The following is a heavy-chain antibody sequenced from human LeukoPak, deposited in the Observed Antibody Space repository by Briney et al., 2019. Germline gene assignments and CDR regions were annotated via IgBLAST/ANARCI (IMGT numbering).Heavy chain of an antibody. Sequence: PSETLSLTCAVYGGSFTDSYWSWIRQPPGKGLEWLGEIYHSGRTNYNPSLKSRVTISVDTSKNQFSLKLSSVTAADTAVYYCAATMIDDYWGQGTLVTVSS. V-gene: IGHV4-34*01. CDR1: GGSFTDSY. J-gene: IGHJ4*02. CDR2: IYHSGRT. D-gene: IGHD3-22*01. CDR3: AATMIDDY.